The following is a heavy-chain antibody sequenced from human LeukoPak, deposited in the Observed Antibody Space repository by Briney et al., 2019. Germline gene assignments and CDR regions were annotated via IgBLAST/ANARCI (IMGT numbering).Heavy chain of an antibody. CDR2: IYYSGST. D-gene: IGHD6-19*01. J-gene: IGHJ4*02. CDR1: GGSISSYY. V-gene: IGHV4-59*01. Sequence: SETLSLTYTVSGGSISSYYWSWIQQPPGKGLEWIGYIYYSGSTNYNPSLMSRVTISVGTSKNQFSLKLSSVTAADTAVYYCARGRQWLERDYWGQGTLVTVSS. CDR3: ARGRQWLERDY.